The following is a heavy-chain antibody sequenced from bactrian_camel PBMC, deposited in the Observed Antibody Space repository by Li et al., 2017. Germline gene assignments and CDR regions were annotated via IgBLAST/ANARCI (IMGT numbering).Heavy chain of an antibody. Sequence: HVQLVESGGGSVQAGGSLRLSCVVSEQLFSSDCIGWFRQTPGTEREGIAAIYFTTTGTTKYADSVKGRFTVSRDNAKTTLYLQMDTLKPEDTAMYYCAAKPWVCALDPEDIVNYDYKGQGTQVTVS. V-gene: IGHV3S54*01. J-gene: IGHJ4*01. D-gene: IGHD1*01. CDR1: EQLFSSDC. CDR2: IYFTTTGTT. CDR3: AAKPWVCALDPEDIVNYDY.